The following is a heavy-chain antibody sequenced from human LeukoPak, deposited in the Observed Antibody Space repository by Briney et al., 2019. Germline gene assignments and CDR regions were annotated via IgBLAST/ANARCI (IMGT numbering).Heavy chain of an antibody. D-gene: IGHD3-22*01. J-gene: IGHJ4*02. CDR1: GFTFSSYG. CDR3: AKDGYYYDSSGSLDY. Sequence: GGSLRLSCAASGFTFSSYGMHWVRQAPGKGLEWVAVISYDGSNKYYADSVKGRFTISRDNSKNTLYLQMNSLRAEDTAVYYCAKDGYYYDSSGSLDYWGQGTLVTVSS. CDR2: ISYDGSNK. V-gene: IGHV3-30*18.